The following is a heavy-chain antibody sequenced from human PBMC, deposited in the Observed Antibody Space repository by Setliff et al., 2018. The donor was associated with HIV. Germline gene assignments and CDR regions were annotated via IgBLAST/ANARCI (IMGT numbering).Heavy chain of an antibody. CDR1: GPSIKIHY. D-gene: IGHD4-17*01. V-gene: IGHV4-59*11. CDR3: AKGAGFYGDYTFDH. J-gene: IGHJ4*02. CDR2: IYSTGST. Sequence: PSETLSLTCTVSGPSIKIHYWSWIRQSPGKAFEWIGYIYSTGSTNYNPSLQSRVTISMVASRNQFSLKVTSVTAADTAVYYCAKGAGFYGDYTFDHWGQGRQVTVSS.